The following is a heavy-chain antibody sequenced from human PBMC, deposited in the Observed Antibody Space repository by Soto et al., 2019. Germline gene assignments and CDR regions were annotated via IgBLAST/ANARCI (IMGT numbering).Heavy chain of an antibody. CDR3: APYDILPGYPS. D-gene: IGHD3-9*01. Sequence: ASVKVSCKVSGYTLTELSMHWVRQAHGRGLEWMGGFDPEDGETIYAQKCKGGVTMTEDTSTATAYMELSSPRSEDTAVYYCAPYDILPGYPSWGQGTLVTVSS. V-gene: IGHV1-24*01. J-gene: IGHJ4*02. CDR1: GYTLTELS. CDR2: FDPEDGET.